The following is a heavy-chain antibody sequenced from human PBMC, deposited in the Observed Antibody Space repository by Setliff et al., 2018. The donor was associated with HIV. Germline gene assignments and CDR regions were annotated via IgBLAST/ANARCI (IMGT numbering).Heavy chain of an antibody. V-gene: IGHV4-4*07. D-gene: IGHD5-12*01. CDR1: GGAIINYA. CDR3: ARDNHGFPVD. Sequence: SETLSLTCNVSGGAIINYAWTWVRQPAGKGLEWIGRIFGSGVTNYNTSLESRVTMSLDTSRNHLSLRLRSVTAADTAVYYCARDNHGFPVDWGRGTLVTVSS. J-gene: IGHJ4*02. CDR2: IFGSGVT.